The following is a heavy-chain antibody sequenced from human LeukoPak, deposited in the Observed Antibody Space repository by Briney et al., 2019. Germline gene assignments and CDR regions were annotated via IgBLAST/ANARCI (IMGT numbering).Heavy chain of an antibody. J-gene: IGHJ4*02. CDR2: ISAYNGNT. CDR3: ARDRVLYCSSTSCHLAY. D-gene: IGHD2-2*01. CDR1: GYTFTSYG. V-gene: IGHV1-18*01. Sequence: ASVKVSCKASGYTFTSYGISWVRQAPGQGLEWMGWISAYNGNTNYAQKLQGRVTMTTDTSTSTAYMELRSLRSDDPAVYYCARDRVLYCSSTSCHLAYWGQGTLVTVSS.